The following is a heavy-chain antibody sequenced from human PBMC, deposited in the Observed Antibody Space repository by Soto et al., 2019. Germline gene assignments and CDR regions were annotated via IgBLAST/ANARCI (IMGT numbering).Heavy chain of an antibody. Sequence: GGSLRLSCAASGFTFSSYAMSWVRQAPGKGLEWVSAISGSGGSTYYADSVKGRFTISRDNSKNTLYLQMNSLRAEDTAVYYCAIDTEPMVQVPHFDYWGQRTLDTGSS. D-gene: IGHD3-10*01. V-gene: IGHV3-23*01. CDR2: ISGSGGST. J-gene: IGHJ4*02. CDR1: GFTFSSYA. CDR3: AIDTEPMVQVPHFDY.